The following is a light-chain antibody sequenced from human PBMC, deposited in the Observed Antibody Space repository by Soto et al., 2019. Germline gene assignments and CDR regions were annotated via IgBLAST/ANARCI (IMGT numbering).Light chain of an antibody. CDR1: QSLSSW. CDR3: QQATTFPIT. J-gene: IGKJ3*01. Sequence: DIQMTQSPSSVSASVGDRVTITCRASQSLSSWFAWYQQKPGKDPKLLIYAASSLQSGVPSRFSGSGSGTDFNFTISSLQPEDFATYYCQQATTFPITFGPGTKVDVK. V-gene: IGKV1-12*01. CDR2: AAS.